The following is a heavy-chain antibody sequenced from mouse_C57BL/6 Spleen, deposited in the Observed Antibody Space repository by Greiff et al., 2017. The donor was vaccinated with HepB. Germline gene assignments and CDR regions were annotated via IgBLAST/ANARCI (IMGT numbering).Heavy chain of an antibody. Sequence: VQLQQSGAELVKPGASVKLSCKASGYTFTSYWMHWVKQRPGQGLEWIGMIHPNSGSTNYNEKFKSKATLTVDKSSSTAYMQLSSLTSEDSAVYYCEREAITTAFPWFAYWGQGTLVTVAA. CDR2: IHPNSGST. D-gene: IGHD1-2*01. J-gene: IGHJ3*01. CDR1: GYTFTSYW. CDR3: EREAITTAFPWFAY. V-gene: IGHV1-64*01.